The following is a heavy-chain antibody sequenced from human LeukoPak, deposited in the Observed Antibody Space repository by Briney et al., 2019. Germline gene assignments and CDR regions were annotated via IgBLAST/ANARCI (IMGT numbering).Heavy chain of an antibody. Sequence: PGGSLRLSCRGSGVTFEDYYLSWIRQAPGKGLEWISYVSSTGGDKFYADPVKGRFTISRANARNSVYMEMNDLMAEDTAFYYCARGENGSFDYLGQGTLVIVSS. CDR3: ARGENGSFDY. D-gene: IGHD3-10*01. V-gene: IGHV3-11*01. J-gene: IGHJ4*02. CDR1: GVTFEDYY. CDR2: VSSTGGDK.